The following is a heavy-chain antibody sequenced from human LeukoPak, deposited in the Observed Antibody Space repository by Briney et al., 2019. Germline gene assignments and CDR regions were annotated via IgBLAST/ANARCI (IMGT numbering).Heavy chain of an antibody. CDR3: AKELVVATMYFDF. CDR2: VNPKSGNT. D-gene: IGHD5-12*01. V-gene: IGHV1-8*03. J-gene: IGHJ4*02. CDR1: GYSFTSYD. Sequence: ASVKVSCNASGYSFTSYDINWVRQAPGQGLEWMGWVNPKSGNTGYKQKFQARVTITRDTSISAAYMELSSLTSDDTAVYFCAKELVVATMYFDFWGQGTLVTVSS.